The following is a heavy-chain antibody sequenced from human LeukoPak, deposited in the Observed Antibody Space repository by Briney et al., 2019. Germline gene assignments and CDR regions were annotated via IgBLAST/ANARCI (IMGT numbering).Heavy chain of an antibody. D-gene: IGHD3-22*01. V-gene: IGHV4-34*01. CDR2: INHSGST. CDR1: GGSFSGYY. Sequence: SETLSLTCAVYGGSFSGYYWSWIRQPPGKGLEWIGEINHSGSTNYNPSLKSRVTISVDTSKNQFSLKLSSVTAADTAVYYCARDEGSGYYRLDYWGQGTLVTVSS. J-gene: IGHJ4*02. CDR3: ARDEGSGYYRLDY.